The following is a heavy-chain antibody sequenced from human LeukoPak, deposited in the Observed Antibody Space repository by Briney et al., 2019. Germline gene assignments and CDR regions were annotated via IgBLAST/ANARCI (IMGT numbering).Heavy chain of an antibody. V-gene: IGHV3-49*04. D-gene: IGHD3-16*01. CDR2: IRTKAFGGTT. Sequence: GGSLRLSCTASGFTFGDSAMSWVRQAPGKGLEWVGLIRTKAFGGTTQYAASVGGRFIISRDDSKSIAYLQMNSLETEDAAVYYCTGDLVPWGQGTLVTVSS. CDR3: TGDLVP. J-gene: IGHJ5*02. CDR1: GFTFGDSA.